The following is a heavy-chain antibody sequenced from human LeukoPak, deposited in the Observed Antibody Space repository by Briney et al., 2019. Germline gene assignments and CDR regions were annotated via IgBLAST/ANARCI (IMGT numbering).Heavy chain of an antibody. D-gene: IGHD6-6*01. Sequence: ASVKVSSKASGYTFTSYGISWVRQAPGQGLEWMGWISAYNGNTNYAQKLQGRVTMTTDTSTSTAYMELRSLRSDDTAVYYCARDRRYSSSSEGFDYWGQGTLVTVSS. J-gene: IGHJ4*02. CDR3: ARDRRYSSSSEGFDY. CDR1: GYTFTSYG. V-gene: IGHV1-18*01. CDR2: ISAYNGNT.